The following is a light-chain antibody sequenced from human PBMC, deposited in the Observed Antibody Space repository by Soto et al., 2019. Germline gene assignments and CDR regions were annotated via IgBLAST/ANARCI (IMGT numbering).Light chain of an antibody. V-gene: IGLV2-11*01. CDR1: SSDVGGYNF. J-gene: IGLJ3*02. CDR2: DVS. Sequence: QSALTQPRSVSGSPGQSVAISCTGTSSDVGGYNFVSWYQQHPGKAPKLIIYDVSKRPSGVPDRFSGSKSGNTASLTLSGLQAEDEADDYCCSYAGSYTLWVFGGGTKLTVL. CDR3: CSYAGSYTLWV.